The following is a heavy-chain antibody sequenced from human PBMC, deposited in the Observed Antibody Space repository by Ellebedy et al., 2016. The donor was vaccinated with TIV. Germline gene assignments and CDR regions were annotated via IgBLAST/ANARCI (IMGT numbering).Heavy chain of an antibody. CDR3: ARRGEGDSGYEFDY. Sequence: ASVKVSCXASGYTFTSYGISWVRQAPGQGLEWMGWISAYNGNTNYAQKFQGRVTITADESTSTAYMELSSLRSEDTAVYYCARRGEGDSGYEFDYWGQGTLVTVSS. D-gene: IGHD5-12*01. J-gene: IGHJ4*02. CDR1: GYTFTSYG. CDR2: ISAYNGNT. V-gene: IGHV1-18*01.